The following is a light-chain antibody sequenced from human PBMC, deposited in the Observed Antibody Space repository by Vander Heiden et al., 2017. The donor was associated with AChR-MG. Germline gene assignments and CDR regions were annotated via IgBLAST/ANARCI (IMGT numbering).Light chain of an antibody. Sequence: DLLMTQSPSSLSASVGDRVTITCQASQDISNYLNWYQQKPGKAPKLLIYDASNLETGVPSRFSGSGSGTDFTFTISSLQPEDIATYYCQQYENLPITCGQGTRLEMK. J-gene: IGKJ5*01. CDR3: QQYENLPIT. CDR1: QDISNY. V-gene: IGKV1-33*01. CDR2: DAS.